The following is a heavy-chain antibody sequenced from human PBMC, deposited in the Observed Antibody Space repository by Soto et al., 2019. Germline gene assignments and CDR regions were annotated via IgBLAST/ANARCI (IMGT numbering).Heavy chain of an antibody. D-gene: IGHD2-15*01. CDR2: VHYRGNT. V-gene: IGHV4-59*01. CDR1: GGSIIGYY. CDR3: ARGRYCSGDSCKSYFYYYGMDV. Sequence: SETLSLTCTVSGGSIIGYYWSWIREPPGKGLESIGYVHYRGNTDYNASLKSRVTISVDTSKNQFSLKLSSVTAADTAVYYCARGRYCSGDSCKSYFYYYGMDVWGQGTTVTVSS. J-gene: IGHJ6*02.